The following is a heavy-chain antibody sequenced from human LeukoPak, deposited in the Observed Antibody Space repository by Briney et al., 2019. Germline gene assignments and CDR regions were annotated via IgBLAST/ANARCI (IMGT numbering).Heavy chain of an antibody. CDR3: ARELYSNYVGCYYYYMDV. J-gene: IGHJ6*03. Sequence: ASVKVSCKASGYTFTGYYMHWVRQAPGQGLEWMGWINPNSGGTNYAQKFQGRVTMTRDTSISTAYMELSRLRSDDTAVYYCARELYSNYVGCYYYYMDVWGKGTTVTVSS. CDR1: GYTFTGYY. CDR2: INPNSGGT. V-gene: IGHV1-2*02. D-gene: IGHD4-11*01.